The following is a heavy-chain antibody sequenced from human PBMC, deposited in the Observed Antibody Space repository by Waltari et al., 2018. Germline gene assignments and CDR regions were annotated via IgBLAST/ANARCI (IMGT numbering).Heavy chain of an antibody. J-gene: IGHJ4*02. V-gene: IGHV3-72*01. CDR3: ARDRGGWDY. CDR2: TRNKANSYTT. D-gene: IGHD6-19*01. Sequence: EVQLVESGGGLVQPGGSLRLSCAASGFTFSDHYMDWVRQAPGKGLEWVGRTRNKANSYTTEYAASVKGRFTISRDDSKNSLYLQMNSLKTEDTAMYYCARDRGGWDYWGQGTLVTVSS. CDR1: GFTFSDHY.